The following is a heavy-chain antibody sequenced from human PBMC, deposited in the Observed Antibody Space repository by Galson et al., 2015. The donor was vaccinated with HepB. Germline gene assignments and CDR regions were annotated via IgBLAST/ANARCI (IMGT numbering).Heavy chain of an antibody. Sequence: SLRLSCAASGFTFSSYGMHWVRQAPGKGLEWVAVVSYDGSNKYYADSVKGRFTISRDNSKNTLYLQMNSLRAEDTAKYYCAKDGGGGYTYGPNWFDPWGQGTLVTVSS. J-gene: IGHJ5*02. V-gene: IGHV3-30*18. CDR1: GFTFSSYG. CDR3: AKDGGGGYTYGPNWFDP. D-gene: IGHD5-18*01. CDR2: VSYDGSNK.